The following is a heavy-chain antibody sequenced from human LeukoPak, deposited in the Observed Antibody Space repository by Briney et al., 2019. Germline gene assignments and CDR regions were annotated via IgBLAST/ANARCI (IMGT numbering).Heavy chain of an antibody. Sequence: GGSLRLSCAASGFTFSSYAMSWVRQAPGKGLEWVSAISGSGGSTYYADSVKGRSTISRDNSKNTLYLQMNSLRAEDTAVYYCAKDRGPQHLVPEYFQHWGQGTLVTVSS. CDR2: ISGSGGST. CDR1: GFTFSSYA. D-gene: IGHD6-13*01. V-gene: IGHV3-23*01. CDR3: AKDRGPQHLVPEYFQH. J-gene: IGHJ1*01.